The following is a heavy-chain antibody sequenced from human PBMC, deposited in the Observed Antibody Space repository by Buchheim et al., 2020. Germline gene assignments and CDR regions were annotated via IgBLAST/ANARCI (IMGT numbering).Heavy chain of an antibody. D-gene: IGHD3-3*01. CDR3: ARGGDFWGGYFYCYYGMDV. V-gene: IGHV1-8*01. CDR1: GYTFTSYD. CDR2: MNPNSGNT. J-gene: IGHJ6*02. Sequence: QVQLVQSGAEVKKPGASVKVSCKVSGYTFTSYDINWVRQATGQGLEWMGWMNPNSGNTGYAQKFQGRVTMTRNTSISTAYMELSSLRSEDTAVYYCARGGDFWGGYFYCYYGMDVWGQGTT.